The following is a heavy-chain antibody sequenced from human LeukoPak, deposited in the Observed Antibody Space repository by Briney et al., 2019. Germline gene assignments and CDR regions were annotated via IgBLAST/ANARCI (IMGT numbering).Heavy chain of an antibody. CDR1: GFFFSGNA. CDR3: AKDILGWSFDY. Sequence: GGSLRLSCEASGFFFSGNAMSWVRQAQGKGLEWVSGIGSDFRTPYADSVEGRFTISRDNSKNTMYLQMNSLRAEGTAVYYCAKDILGWSFDYWGQGTLVTVSS. D-gene: IGHD4-23*01. CDR2: IGSDFRT. V-gene: IGHV3-23*01. J-gene: IGHJ4*02.